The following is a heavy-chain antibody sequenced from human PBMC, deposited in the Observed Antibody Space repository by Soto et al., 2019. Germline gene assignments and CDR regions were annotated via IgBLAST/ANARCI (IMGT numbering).Heavy chain of an antibody. J-gene: IGHJ4*02. V-gene: IGHV4-61*01. D-gene: IGHD5-12*01. Sequence: SETLSLTCTVSGGSVSSGSYYWSWIRQPPGKGLEWIGYIYYSGSTYYNPSLKSRVTISVDTSKNQFSLKLSSVTAADTAVYYCARRYSGYGDYWGQGTLVTVSS. CDR3: ARRYSGYGDY. CDR2: IYYSGST. CDR1: GGSVSSGSYY.